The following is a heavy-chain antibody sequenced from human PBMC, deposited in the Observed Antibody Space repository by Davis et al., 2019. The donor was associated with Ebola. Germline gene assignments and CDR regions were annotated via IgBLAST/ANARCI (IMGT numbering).Heavy chain of an antibody. CDR3: ARGLVVTR. Sequence: GESLKISCAASGFTSSSYWMSWVRQAPGKGLEWVANIKQDGSEKYYVDSVKGRFTISRDNAKNSLYLQMNSLRAEDTAVYYCARGLVVTRGGQGTLVTVSS. V-gene: IGHV3-7*01. D-gene: IGHD4-23*01. CDR1: GFTSSSYW. CDR2: IKQDGSEK. J-gene: IGHJ4*02.